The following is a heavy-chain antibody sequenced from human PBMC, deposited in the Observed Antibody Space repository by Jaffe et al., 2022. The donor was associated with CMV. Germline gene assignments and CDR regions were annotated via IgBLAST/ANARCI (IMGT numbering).Heavy chain of an antibody. CDR3: ARDPYGDRNWFDP. D-gene: IGHD4-17*01. Sequence: QVQLQESGPGLVKPSETLSLTCTVSSGSISNYYWSWIRQSPGKGLEWIANIYYNGDTNYNPSLKSRVTILIDTSENQFSLKLKSVTAADTAVYFCARDPYGDRNWFDPWGQGILVTVSS. CDR2: IYYNGDT. J-gene: IGHJ5*02. V-gene: IGHV4-59*01. CDR1: SGSISNYY.